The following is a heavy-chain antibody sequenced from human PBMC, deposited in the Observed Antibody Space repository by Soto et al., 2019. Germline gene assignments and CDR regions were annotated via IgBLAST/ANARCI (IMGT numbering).Heavy chain of an antibody. D-gene: IGHD2-15*01. CDR1: GFTFSSYG. CDR3: ARDSSVVVVAHDY. J-gene: IGHJ4*02. V-gene: IGHV3-33*01. Sequence: GGSLRLSCAASGFTFSSYGMHWVRQAPGKGLELVAVICYGGGNRYYADSVRGRFTISRDSSKNSVYLEMSSLRVEDTAIYYCARDSSVVVVAHDYWGQGTLVTVSS. CDR2: ICYGGGNR.